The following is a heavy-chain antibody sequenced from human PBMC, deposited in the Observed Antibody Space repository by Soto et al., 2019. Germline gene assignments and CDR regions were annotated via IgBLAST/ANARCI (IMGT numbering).Heavy chain of an antibody. D-gene: IGHD5-12*01. J-gene: IGHJ6*02. V-gene: IGHV3-49*03. CDR2: IRSKAYGGTT. CDR3: TRGVATISYYYYGMDV. Sequence: GWSLRLSCTSSVFTFVDYAMRWFRQAPGKGLEWVGFIRSKAYGGTTEYAASVKGRFTISRDDSKSIAYLQMNSLKTEDTAVYYCTRGVATISYYYYGMDVWGQGTTVTVSS. CDR1: VFTFVDYA.